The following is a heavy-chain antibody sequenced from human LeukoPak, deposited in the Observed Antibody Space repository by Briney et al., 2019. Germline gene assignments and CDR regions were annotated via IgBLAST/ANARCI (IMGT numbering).Heavy chain of an antibody. CDR1: GFTVSNNY. Sequence: SGGSLRLSCAASGFTVSNNYINWVRQAPGKGLEWVSVIYSGGSTYYGDSVKGRFTISRDNSKNTLYLQMNSLRAEDTAVYYCARDLESSGWYRGFDPWGQGTLVTVSS. J-gene: IGHJ5*02. CDR2: IYSGGST. CDR3: ARDLESSGWYRGFDP. D-gene: IGHD6-19*01. V-gene: IGHV3-66*01.